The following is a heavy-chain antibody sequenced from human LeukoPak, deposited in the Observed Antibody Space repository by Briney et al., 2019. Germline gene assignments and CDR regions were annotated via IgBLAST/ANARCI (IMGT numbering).Heavy chain of an antibody. CDR3: AKDMGIAVAGTFDY. V-gene: IGHV3-9*01. CDR2: ISWNSGSI. D-gene: IGHD6-19*01. Sequence: GGSLRLSCAASGFTFDDYAMPWVRQAPGKGLEWVSGISWNSGSIGYADSVKGRFTISRDNAKNSLYLQMNSLRAEDTALYYCAKDMGIAVAGTFDYWGQGTLVTVSS. CDR1: GFTFDDYA. J-gene: IGHJ4*02.